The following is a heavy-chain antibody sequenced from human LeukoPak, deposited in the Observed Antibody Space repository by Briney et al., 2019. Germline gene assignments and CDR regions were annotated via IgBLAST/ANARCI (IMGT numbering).Heavy chain of an antibody. CDR3: AKSLSMGLRQAFDI. CDR2: IYSDGST. CDR1: GFIVSGDF. J-gene: IGHJ3*02. V-gene: IGHV3-53*01. D-gene: IGHD4/OR15-4a*01. Sequence: PGGSLRLSCATSGFIVSGDFMSWVRQAPGKGLEWVSVIYSDGSTYYADSVKGRLTISRDNSKNTLYLQMNSLRAEDTAVYYCAKSLSMGLRQAFDIWGQGTMVTVSS.